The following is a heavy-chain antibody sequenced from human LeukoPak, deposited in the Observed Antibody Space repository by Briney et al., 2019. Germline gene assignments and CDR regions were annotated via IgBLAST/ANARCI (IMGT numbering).Heavy chain of an antibody. Sequence: ASVKVSCKASGYTFTSYDITWVRQAPGQGLEWMGWITPYSGSTNYAQKLQGRVTMTTDTSTSTAYMELRSLRSDDTAVYYCARDSDYSGYDWFVYWGQGTLVTVSS. CDR1: GYTFTSYD. CDR3: ARDSDYSGYDWFVY. D-gene: IGHD5-12*01. CDR2: ITPYSGST. J-gene: IGHJ4*02. V-gene: IGHV1-18*01.